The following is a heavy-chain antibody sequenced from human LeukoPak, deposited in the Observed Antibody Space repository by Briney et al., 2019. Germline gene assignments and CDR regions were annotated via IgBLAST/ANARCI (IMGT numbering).Heavy chain of an antibody. CDR1: GFTFSSYW. CDR3: AKVSGQVED. CDR2: INSDGSST. V-gene: IGHV3-74*01. J-gene: IGHJ4*02. Sequence: GGSLRLSCAASGFTFSSYWMHWVRQAPGKGLVWVSRINSDGSSTSYADSVKGRFTISRDNSRNTLYLQMNSLRAEDTAIYYCAKVSGQVEDWGQGTLVTVTS. D-gene: IGHD6-19*01.